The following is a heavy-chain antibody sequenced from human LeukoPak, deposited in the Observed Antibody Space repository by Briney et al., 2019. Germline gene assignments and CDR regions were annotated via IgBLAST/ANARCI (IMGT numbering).Heavy chain of an antibody. Sequence: GGSLRLSCAASGFTFSSYAMHWVRQAPGKGLEWVAVISYDGSNKYYADSVKGRFTISRDNAENSLYLQMNSLRVEDTAVYYCARDRGWRVLDHWGQGTLVTVSS. J-gene: IGHJ4*02. D-gene: IGHD2-15*01. CDR3: ARDRGWRVLDH. CDR1: GFTFSSYA. V-gene: IGHV3-30*04. CDR2: ISYDGSNK.